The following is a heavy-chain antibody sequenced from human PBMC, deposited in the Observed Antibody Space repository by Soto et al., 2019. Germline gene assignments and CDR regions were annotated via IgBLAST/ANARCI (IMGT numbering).Heavy chain of an antibody. CDR1: GFTFNTEG. J-gene: IGHJ5*02. V-gene: IGHV3-23*01. CDR3: AKAFGYSSTWYARNWFDP. Sequence: PGGSLRLSCEASGFTFNTEGMSWIRQAPGKGLEWVSAISGSGDRTNYAASVKGRFAISRDNSMNMLSLQMNSLRAEDPAVYYCAKAFGYSSTWYARNWFDPWGQGSLVTVSS. CDR2: ISGSGDRT. D-gene: IGHD6-13*01.